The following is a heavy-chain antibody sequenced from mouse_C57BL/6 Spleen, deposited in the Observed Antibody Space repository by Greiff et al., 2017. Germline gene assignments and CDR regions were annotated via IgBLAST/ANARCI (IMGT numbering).Heavy chain of an antibody. Sequence: VQRVESGAELARPGASVKLSCKASGYTFTSYGISWVKQRTGQGLEWIGEIYPRSGNTYYNEKFKGKATLTADKSSSTAYMELRSLTSEDAAVXFCARFDAVSYWGQGTTLTVSS. V-gene: IGHV1-81*01. CDR3: ARFDAVSY. J-gene: IGHJ2*01. CDR2: IYPRSGNT. CDR1: GYTFTSYG.